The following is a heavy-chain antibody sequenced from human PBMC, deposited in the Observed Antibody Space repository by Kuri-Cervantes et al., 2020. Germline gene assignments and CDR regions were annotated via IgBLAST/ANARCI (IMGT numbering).Heavy chain of an antibody. CDR1: GGTFSSYA. CDR3: ARLPGYYKGHFDY. D-gene: IGHD3-9*01. J-gene: IGHJ4*02. CDR2: IIPIFGTA. Sequence: SVKVSCKASGGTFSSYAISWVRQAPGQGLEWMGGIIPIFGTANYAQKFQGRVTITADKSTSTAYMELSSLRSEDTAVYYCARLPGYYKGHFDYWGQGTLVTVSS. V-gene: IGHV1-69*06.